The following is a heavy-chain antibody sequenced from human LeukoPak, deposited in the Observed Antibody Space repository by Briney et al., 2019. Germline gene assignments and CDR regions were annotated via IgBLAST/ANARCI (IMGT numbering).Heavy chain of an antibody. D-gene: IGHD2-15*01. CDR3: AIHCSGGSCYDVNNWFDP. CDR2: IYYSGST. CDR1: GGSISSSSYY. J-gene: IGHJ5*02. V-gene: IGHV4-39*01. Sequence: PLETLSLTCTVSGGSISSSSYYWGWIRQPPGKGLDWIGSIYYSGSTYYNPSLKSRVTISVDTSKNQFSLKLSSVTAADTAVYYCAIHCSGGSCYDVNNWFDPWGQGTLVTVSS.